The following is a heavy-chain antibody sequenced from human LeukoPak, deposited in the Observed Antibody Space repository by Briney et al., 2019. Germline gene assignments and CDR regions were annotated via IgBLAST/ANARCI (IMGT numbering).Heavy chain of an antibody. J-gene: IGHJ4*02. CDR3: ARDSGYSSGWYFDY. Sequence: GGSLRLSCAASGFTFSNYAMSWVRQAPGKVLEWVSSISSSSSYIYYADSVKGRFTISRDNSKNTLYLQMNSLRAEDTAVYYCARDSGYSSGWYFDYWGQGTLVTVSS. CDR1: GFTFSNYA. CDR2: ISSSSSYI. D-gene: IGHD6-19*01. V-gene: IGHV3-21*01.